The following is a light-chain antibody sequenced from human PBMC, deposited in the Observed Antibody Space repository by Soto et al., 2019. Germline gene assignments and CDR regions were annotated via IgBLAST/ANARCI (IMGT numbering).Light chain of an antibody. Sequence: SPSVVDRVTITCRASRSISDWLAWYQQKPGKAPELLIFDASNLKSGVSSRFSGSGSGTEFTLTISRLQPDDVATYYCLQYSSHSWTFGQGTKVDIK. V-gene: IGKV1-5*01. J-gene: IGKJ1*01. CDR1: RSISDW. CDR2: DAS. CDR3: LQYSSHSWT.